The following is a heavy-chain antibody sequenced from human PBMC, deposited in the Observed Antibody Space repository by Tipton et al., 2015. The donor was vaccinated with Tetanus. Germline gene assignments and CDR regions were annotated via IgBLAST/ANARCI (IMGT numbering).Heavy chain of an antibody. D-gene: IGHD2-2*01. J-gene: IGHJ4*02. V-gene: IGHV4-30-4*01. CDR1: GDSVSTGNFY. CDR3: AKSDRVTRTSWYFHD. CDR2: IHHSGLA. Sequence: TLSLTCTVSGDSVSTGNFYWSWIRQPPGKGLEWIAFIHHSGLAFSKPSLKSRVSISIDTSQNQFSLRLNSVTAVDTAVYYCAKSDRVTRTSWYFHDWGQGTLVTVSS.